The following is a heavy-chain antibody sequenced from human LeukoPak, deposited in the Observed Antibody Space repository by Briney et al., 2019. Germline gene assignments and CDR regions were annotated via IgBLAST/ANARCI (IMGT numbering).Heavy chain of an antibody. V-gene: IGHV3-7*01. CDR3: ARGTRAAFDI. CDR1: GFTFSNYW. Sequence: GGSLRLSCAASGFTFSNYWMNWVRQAPGKGLDWVANIKQDGSEKYYVDSVKGRFTISRDNAKNSLYLQMNSLRAEDTAVYHCARGTRAAFDIWGQGTTVTVSS. J-gene: IGHJ3*02. D-gene: IGHD2-2*01. CDR2: IKQDGSEK.